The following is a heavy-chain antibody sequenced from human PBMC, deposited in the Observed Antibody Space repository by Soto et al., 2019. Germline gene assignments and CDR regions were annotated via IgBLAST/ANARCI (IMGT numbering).Heavy chain of an antibody. CDR3: ASPTVTPHYGMDV. Sequence: QVQLVESGGGLVKPGGSLRLSCAASGFTFSDYYMSWIRQAPGKGLEWVSYISSSGSTTYYADSVKGRFTTSRDNAKTSLYLQINSLRAEDTAVYYCASPTVTPHYGMDVWGQGTTVTVAS. CDR1: GFTFSDYY. V-gene: IGHV3-11*01. CDR2: ISSSGSTT. J-gene: IGHJ6*02. D-gene: IGHD4-17*01.